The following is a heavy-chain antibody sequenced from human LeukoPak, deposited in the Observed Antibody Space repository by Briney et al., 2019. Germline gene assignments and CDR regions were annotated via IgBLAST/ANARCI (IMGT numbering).Heavy chain of an antibody. D-gene: IGHD2-2*01. CDR3: ARGCCTTTSCYFPLKGFDP. Sequence: PSETLSLTCTVSGGSINSGGYYWNWIRQHPGKGLEWIGYIYHTGRTFYNPSLKSRVTMSADTSKNEFSLRLSSVTAADTAVYYCARGCCTTTSCYFPLKGFDPWGQGTLVTVSS. V-gene: IGHV4-31*03. J-gene: IGHJ5*02. CDR1: GGSINSGGYY. CDR2: IYHTGRT.